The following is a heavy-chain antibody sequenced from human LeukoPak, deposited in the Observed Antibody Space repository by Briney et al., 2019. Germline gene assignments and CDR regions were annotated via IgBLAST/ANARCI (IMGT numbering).Heavy chain of an antibody. CDR3: ARVRAAAEGTTFDY. CDR2: ISRDSSVI. Sequence: GGSLRLSCAASGFTFSGYSMYWVRQAPGKGLEWVSYISRDSSVIYYADSVKGRFTISRDNAKNSLYLQMNSLRAEDTAVFYCARVRAAAEGTTFDYWGQGTLVTVSS. V-gene: IGHV3-48*01. D-gene: IGHD6-13*01. J-gene: IGHJ4*02. CDR1: GFTFSGYS.